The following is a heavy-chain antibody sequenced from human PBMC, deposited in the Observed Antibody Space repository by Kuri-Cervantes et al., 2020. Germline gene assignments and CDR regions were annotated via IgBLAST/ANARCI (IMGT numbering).Heavy chain of an antibody. V-gene: IGHV3-71*01. D-gene: IGHD3-3*01. J-gene: IGHJ4*02. CDR1: GFTFSSYS. Sequence: GGSLRLSCVASGFTFSSYSMNWVRQAPGKGLEWVGFIRSKAYGGTTEYAASVKGRFTISRDDSKSIAYLQMNSLRAEDTAVYYCAREENDFWIAGFDYWGQGTLVTVSS. CDR2: IRSKAYGGTT. CDR3: AREENDFWIAGFDY.